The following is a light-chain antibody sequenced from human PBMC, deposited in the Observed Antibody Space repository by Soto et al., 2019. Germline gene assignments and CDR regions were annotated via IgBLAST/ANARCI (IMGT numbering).Light chain of an antibody. CDR3: QQRSNWPPIT. J-gene: IGKJ5*01. CDR2: DAS. Sequence: IVLTQSPATLSLSPGERATLSCRFSQSVSSYLAWYQQKPGQAPRLLIYDASNRATGIPARFSGSGSGTDFTLTISSLEPEDFAVYYCQQRSNWPPITFGQGTRLEIK. CDR1: QSVSSY. V-gene: IGKV3-11*01.